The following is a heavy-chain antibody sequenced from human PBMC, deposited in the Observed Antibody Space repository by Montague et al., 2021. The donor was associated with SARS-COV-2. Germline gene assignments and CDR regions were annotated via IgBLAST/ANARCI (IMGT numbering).Heavy chain of an antibody. CDR1: GGSISNYY. J-gene: IGHJ6*02. Sequence: SETLSLTCTVSGGSISNYYWSWIRQSPGKGLEWIGYVYNTGTTTYSPSLMSRVSITLDTSTNHLSLRLTSVTAADTAVYFCARHMPPRYCSGGRCFPAYGLDVWGQGTAVTVSS. CDR3: ARHMPPRYCSGGRCFPAYGLDV. V-gene: IGHV4-59*08. D-gene: IGHD2-15*01. CDR2: VYNTGTT.